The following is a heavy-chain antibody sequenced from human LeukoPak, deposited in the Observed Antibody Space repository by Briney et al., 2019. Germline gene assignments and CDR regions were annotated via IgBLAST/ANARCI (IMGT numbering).Heavy chain of an antibody. J-gene: IGHJ4*02. V-gene: IGHV4-59*01. CDR3: ARYSCPNGVCYYFDY. Sequence: SETLSLTCTVSGGSISSYYWGWIRQPPGKGLEWIGYIYYSGSTNYNPSLKSRVTISVDTPKNQFSLKLSSVTAADTAVYYCARYSCPNGVCYYFDYWGQGTLVTVSS. CDR1: GGSISSYY. D-gene: IGHD2-8*01. CDR2: IYYSGST.